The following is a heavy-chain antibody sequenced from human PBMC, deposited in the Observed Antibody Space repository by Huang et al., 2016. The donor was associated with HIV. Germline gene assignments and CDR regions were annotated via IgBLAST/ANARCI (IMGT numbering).Heavy chain of an antibody. CDR1: GFTFSSYG. Sequence: QVQLVESGGGVVQTGRSLRLSCAASGFTFSSYGMHGVRQAPGKGLEWVAVRWYDGSNKYYADSVKGRFTISRDNSKNTLYLQMNSLKTEDTAVYYCALKGDSSGWEYFRHWGQGTLVTVSS. J-gene: IGHJ1*01. CDR3: ALKGDSSGWEYFRH. CDR2: RWYDGSNK. D-gene: IGHD6-19*01. V-gene: IGHV3-33*08.